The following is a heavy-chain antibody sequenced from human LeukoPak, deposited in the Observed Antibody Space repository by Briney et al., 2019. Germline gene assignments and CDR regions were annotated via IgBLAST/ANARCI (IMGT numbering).Heavy chain of an antibody. CDR2: ISSSGSTI. Sequence: GGSLRLSCAASGFTFSSYSMNWVRQAPGKGLEWVSYISSSGSTIYYADSVKGRFTISRDNAKNSLYLQMNSLRAEDTAVYYCARGPYYPLKYWGQGTLVTVSS. CDR1: GFTFSSYS. D-gene: IGHD3-10*01. J-gene: IGHJ4*02. CDR3: ARGPYYPLKY. V-gene: IGHV3-48*04.